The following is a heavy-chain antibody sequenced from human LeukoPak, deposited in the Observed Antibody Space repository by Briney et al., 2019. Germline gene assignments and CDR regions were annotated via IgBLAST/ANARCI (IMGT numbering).Heavy chain of an antibody. Sequence: GGSLRLSCAASGFTFSSYSMNWVRQAPGKGLEWVSVIYSGGTTYYADSVKGRFTISRDNSKNTLSLQMNSLRAEDTAVYYCARDGYGNNYMDVWGKGTTVTVSS. D-gene: IGHD1/OR15-1a*01. CDR3: ARDGYGNNYMDV. CDR1: GFTFSSYS. CDR2: IYSGGTT. J-gene: IGHJ6*03. V-gene: IGHV3-53*01.